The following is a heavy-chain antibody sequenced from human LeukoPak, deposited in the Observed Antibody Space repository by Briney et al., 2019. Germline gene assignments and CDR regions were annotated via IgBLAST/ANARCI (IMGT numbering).Heavy chain of an antibody. J-gene: IGHJ3*02. CDR1: GGSLSGYY. CDR2: INHSGST. CDR3: ATLWLRGLVAFDI. V-gene: IGHV4-34*01. D-gene: IGHD5-18*01. Sequence: SETLSLTCAVYGGSLSGYYWSWIRQPPGKGLEWIWEINHSGSTNYNPSLKSRVTISADTSKNQFSLKLSSVAAADTAVYYCATLWLRGLVAFDIWGQGTMVTVSS.